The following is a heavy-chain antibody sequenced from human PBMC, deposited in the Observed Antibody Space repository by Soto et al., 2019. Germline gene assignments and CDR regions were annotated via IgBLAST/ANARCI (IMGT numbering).Heavy chain of an antibody. V-gene: IGHV1-69*12. Sequence: QVQLVQSGAEVKKPGSSVKVSCKASGGTFSNYAISWVRQAPGQGLEWMGGIIPIFGTTNYAQRFQGRVTITAEESTSTAYMELSSLRSEDTAVYYCARVGSSWYKDYFDYWGQGTLVTVSS. D-gene: IGHD6-13*01. CDR2: IIPIFGTT. J-gene: IGHJ4*02. CDR1: GGTFSNYA. CDR3: ARVGSSWYKDYFDY.